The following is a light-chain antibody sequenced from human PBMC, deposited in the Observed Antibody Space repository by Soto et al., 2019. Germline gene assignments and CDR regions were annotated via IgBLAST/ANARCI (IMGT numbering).Light chain of an antibody. Sequence: DIQMTQSPSSVCAPVGDRVTITCRASQGISSWLAWYQKKPGKAPKLLIYAASSLQSGVPSRFSGSGSGTDFTLTISSLQPEDFATYYCQQANSFPWTFGQGTKVEIK. CDR2: AAS. J-gene: IGKJ1*01. CDR1: QGISSW. CDR3: QQANSFPWT. V-gene: IGKV1D-12*01.